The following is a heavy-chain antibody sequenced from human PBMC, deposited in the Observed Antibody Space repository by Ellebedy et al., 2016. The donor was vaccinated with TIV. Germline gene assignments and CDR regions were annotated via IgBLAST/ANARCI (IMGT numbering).Heavy chain of an antibody. CDR3: ARGRSFEAFDI. Sequence: SETLSLTCTVSGTFISDGGYYWAWIRQHPGKGLEWIGSIYYSGSTHYNPSLKSRVTISIDTSRNQFSLKLSSVTAADTAVYYCARGRSFEAFDIWGQGTMVTVSS. V-gene: IGHV4-39*07. CDR2: IYYSGST. J-gene: IGHJ3*02. CDR1: GTFISDGGYY.